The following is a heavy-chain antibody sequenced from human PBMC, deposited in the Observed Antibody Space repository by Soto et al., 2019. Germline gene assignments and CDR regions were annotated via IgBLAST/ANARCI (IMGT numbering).Heavy chain of an antibody. CDR1: GFSLDDYG. Sequence: GGSLRLSCEASGFSLDDYGMAWVRQVPGKGLEWVSSIDWTGDNTAYADSVKGRFTISRDNAKNSLFLQMHSLRAEDTAFYYCARMGGLFYYYYMDVWGKGTTVTVSS. D-gene: IGHD3-16*01. CDR3: ARMGGLFYYYYMDV. CDR2: IDWTGDNT. J-gene: IGHJ6*03. V-gene: IGHV3-20*04.